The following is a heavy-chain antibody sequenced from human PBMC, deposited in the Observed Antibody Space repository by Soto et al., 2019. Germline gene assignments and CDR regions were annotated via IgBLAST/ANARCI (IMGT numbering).Heavy chain of an antibody. CDR3: TKDPSTGYADH. D-gene: IGHD3-9*01. CDR2: ISRDGSNT. J-gene: IGHJ4*02. Sequence: GGSLRLSCAACDFIFLDYAMTWVRQAPGKGLEWVSTISRDGSNTHYADSVKGRFTISRDNSKKTLYLEMSSLRGEDTAFYYCTKDPSTGYADHWGQGTLVTVSS. V-gene: IGHV3-23*01. CDR1: DFIFLDYA.